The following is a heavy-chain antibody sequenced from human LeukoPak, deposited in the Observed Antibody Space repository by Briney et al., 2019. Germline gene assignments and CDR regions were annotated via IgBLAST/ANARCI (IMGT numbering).Heavy chain of an antibody. Sequence: GASVKVSCKTSGYTFTSYYIHWMRQAPGQGPEWMGIINPIGGTTDYAQKFQGRVTMTRDTSTSTVYMELRSLSPEDTGVYYCARQQGLQNLNFDHWGQGALVTVSS. V-gene: IGHV1-46*01. CDR1: GYTFTSYY. CDR3: ARQQGLQNLNFDH. J-gene: IGHJ5*02. CDR2: INPIGGTT. D-gene: IGHD4-11*01.